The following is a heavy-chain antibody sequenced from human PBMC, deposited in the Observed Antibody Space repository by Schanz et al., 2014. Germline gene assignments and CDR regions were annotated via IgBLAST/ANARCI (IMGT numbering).Heavy chain of an antibody. J-gene: IGHJ4*01. D-gene: IGHD3-22*01. Sequence: EGQLAESGGGLVQPGGSLRLSCAVSGFTVSSNHMSWVRQAPGKRLEWVSVIYSGVGAYYADSVKDRFTVSRDNSKNTVYIQMSRLRAEDTAVYYCARVHHYDPSGWEDFDNWGQGAMVTVSS. CDR3: ARVHHYDPSGWEDFDN. CDR1: GFTVSSNH. V-gene: IGHV3-66*01. CDR2: IYSGVGA.